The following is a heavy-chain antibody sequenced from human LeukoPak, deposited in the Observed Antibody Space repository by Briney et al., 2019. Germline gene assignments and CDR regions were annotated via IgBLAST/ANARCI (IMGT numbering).Heavy chain of an antibody. CDR2: ISGSGGST. J-gene: IGHJ4*02. D-gene: IGHD4-17*01. CDR3: AKGCFKRTVTVDY. CDR1: GFTFSSYA. Sequence: GASLRLSCAASGFTFSSYAMSWVRQAPGKGLEWVSAISGSGGSTYYADSVKGRSTISRDNSKNTLYLQMNSLRAEDTAVYYCAKGCFKRTVTVDYWGQGTLVTVSS. V-gene: IGHV3-23*01.